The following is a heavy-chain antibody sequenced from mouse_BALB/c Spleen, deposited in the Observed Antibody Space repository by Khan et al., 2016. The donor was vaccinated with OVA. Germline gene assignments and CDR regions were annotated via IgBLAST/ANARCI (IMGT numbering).Heavy chain of an antibody. V-gene: IGHV1-80*01. CDR2: IYPGDGNT. J-gene: IGHJ3*01. CDR3: ARSRYDYFAY. CDR1: GYAFGNYW. Sequence: QVQLKQSGAELVRPGSSVKISCKASGYAFGNYWMNWVKQGPGQGLEWIGHIYPGDGNTDYNGKFKDKATLTADKSSSTAYMQLSSLTSEDSAVYFGARSRYDYFAYWGQGTLVTVSA. D-gene: IGHD2-14*01.